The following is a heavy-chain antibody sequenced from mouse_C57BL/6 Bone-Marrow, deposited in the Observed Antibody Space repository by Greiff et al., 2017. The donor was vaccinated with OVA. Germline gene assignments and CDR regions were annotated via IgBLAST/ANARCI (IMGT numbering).Heavy chain of an antibody. Sequence: QVHVKQSGAELVRPGTSVKVSCKASGYAFTNYLIEWVKQRPGQGLEWIGVIYPGSGGTHYNEKFKGKATLTADKSSSTAYMQLSSLTTEDSAVYYCARLVITTVVGYFDVWGTGTTVTVSS. V-gene: IGHV1-54*01. CDR1: GYAFTNYL. CDR3: ARLVITTVVGYFDV. D-gene: IGHD1-1*01. J-gene: IGHJ1*03. CDR2: IYPGSGGT.